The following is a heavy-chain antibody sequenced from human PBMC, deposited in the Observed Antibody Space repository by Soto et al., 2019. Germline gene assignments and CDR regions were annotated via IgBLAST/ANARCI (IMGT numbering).Heavy chain of an antibody. V-gene: IGHV4-30-2*01. CDR2: IYDSGST. CDR1: GDSISRGGYS. J-gene: IGHJ4*02. CDR3: ARGAGYDPFDY. Sequence: LSLTCAVSGDSISRGGYSWTWIRQPPGKALEWIGNIYDSGSTSYNPSLKSRVTMSVDTSKNQFSLRLTSVTAADRAVYYCARGAGYDPFDYWGQGVLVTVSS. D-gene: IGHD5-12*01.